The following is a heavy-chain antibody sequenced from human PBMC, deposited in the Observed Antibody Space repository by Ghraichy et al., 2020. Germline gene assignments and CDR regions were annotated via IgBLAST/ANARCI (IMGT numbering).Heavy chain of an antibody. D-gene: IGHD3-3*01. CDR3: ARHEVALLRGVGTYYDFWSGYLGRYYYGMDV. CDR2: IYYSGST. CDR1: GGSISSSSYY. V-gene: IGHV4-39*01. J-gene: IGHJ6*02. Sequence: SETLSLTCTVSGGSISSSSYYWGWIRQPPGKGLEWIGSIYYSGSTYYNPSLKSRVTISVDTSKNQFSLKLSSVTAADTAVYYCARHEVALLRGVGTYYDFWSGYLGRYYYGMDVWGQGTTVTVSS.